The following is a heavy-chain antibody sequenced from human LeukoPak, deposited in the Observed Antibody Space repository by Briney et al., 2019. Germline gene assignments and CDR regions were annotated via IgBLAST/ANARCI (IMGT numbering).Heavy chain of an antibody. CDR2: IHPNSGGT. Sequence: ASVKVSCKASGYTFTAYYIHWARQAPGQGLEWMGWIHPNSGGTNYAQKLQGRVTMTTDTSTSTAYMELRSLRSDDTAVYYCARDDYDILTWYWGQGTLVTVSS. V-gene: IGHV1-2*02. J-gene: IGHJ4*02. CDR1: GYTFTAYY. CDR3: ARDDYDILTWY. D-gene: IGHD3-9*01.